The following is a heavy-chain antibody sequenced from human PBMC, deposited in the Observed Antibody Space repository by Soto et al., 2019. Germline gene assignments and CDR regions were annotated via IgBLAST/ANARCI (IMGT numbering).Heavy chain of an antibody. J-gene: IGHJ4*02. Sequence: SVKVSCKASGGTFSSYAISWVRQAPGQGLEWMGGIIPIFGTANYAQKFQGRVTITADKSTSTAYMELSSLRSEDTAVYYCARLLWFGQQHREYYSDYWGKGNMVHVSS. CDR1: GGTFSSYA. CDR2: IIPIFGTA. CDR3: ARLLWFGQQHREYYSDY. D-gene: IGHD3-10*01. V-gene: IGHV1-69*06.